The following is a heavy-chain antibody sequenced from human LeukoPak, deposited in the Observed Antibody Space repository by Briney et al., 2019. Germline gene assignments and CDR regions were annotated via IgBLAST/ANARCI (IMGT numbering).Heavy chain of an antibody. CDR3: AKRSGSGSQEYFDY. V-gene: IGHV3-23*01. J-gene: IGHJ4*02. Sequence: GGSLRLPCVISGFTFSRYAVHWVRQAPGKGLEWVSGIGVSDASTYYADSVKGRFIVSRDTSKNTLYLQMNSLRAEDTAMYYCAKRSGSGSQEYFDYWGQGTVVTVSS. CDR1: GFTFSRYA. D-gene: IGHD3-10*01. CDR2: IGVSDAST.